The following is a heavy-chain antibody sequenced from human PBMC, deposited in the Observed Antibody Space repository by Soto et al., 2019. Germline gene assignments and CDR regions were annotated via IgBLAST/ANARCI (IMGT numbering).Heavy chain of an antibody. CDR3: ARAWLRYFHWLLSKRNSDGWFDP. CDR1: GYPFTSYG. CDR2: ISAYNGNT. V-gene: IGHV1-18*01. J-gene: IGHJ5*02. D-gene: IGHD3-9*01. Sequence: GSVKVCFKASGYPFTSYGISLVRQAPGQGLEWIGWISAYNGNTNYAQKLQGRVTMTTDTSTSTAYMELRSLRSDDTAVYYCARAWLRYFHWLLSKRNSDGWFDPWGQGTMVTVSS.